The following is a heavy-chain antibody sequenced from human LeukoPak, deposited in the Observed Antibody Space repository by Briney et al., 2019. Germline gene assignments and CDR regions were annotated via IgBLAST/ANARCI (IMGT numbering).Heavy chain of an antibody. CDR2: ISASGTST. J-gene: IGHJ6*03. CDR3: AKFITAAGTNYYYMDV. CDR1: GFNFSNYA. D-gene: IGHD6-13*01. V-gene: IGHV3-23*01. Sequence: GGSLRLSCAASGFNFSNYAMSWVRQAPGNGLEWVSAISASGTSTYYADSVKGRFTISRDNSKNTLYLQMNSLRAEDTAVYYCAKFITAAGTNYYYMDVWGKGTTVTVSS.